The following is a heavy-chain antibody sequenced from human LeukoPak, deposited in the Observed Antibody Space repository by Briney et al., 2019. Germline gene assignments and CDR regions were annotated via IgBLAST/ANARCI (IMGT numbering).Heavy chain of an antibody. CDR2: IYPGDSDT. V-gene: IGHV5-51*01. J-gene: IGHJ3*02. CDR1: GYSFINYW. Sequence: GESLKISCKGSGYSFINYWIGWVRQMPGKGLEWMGIIYPGDSDTKYSPSFQGQVTISADKSISTAYLQWSSLKASDTAMYYCASAGGSSGYFYFSAFDIWDQGTMVTVSS. CDR3: ASAGGSSGYFYFSAFDI. D-gene: IGHD3-22*01.